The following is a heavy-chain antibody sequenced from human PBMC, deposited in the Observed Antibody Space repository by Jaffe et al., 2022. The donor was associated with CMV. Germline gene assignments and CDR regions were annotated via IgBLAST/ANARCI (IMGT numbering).Heavy chain of an antibody. Sequence: QITLKESGPTLVKPTQTLTLTCTFSGFSLSTSGVGVGWIRQPPGKALEWLALIYWDDDKRYSPSLKSRLTITKDTSKNQVVLTMTNMDPVDTATYYCAHISQRHILWRLLPSFDYWGQGTLVTVSS. CDR2: IYWDDDK. CDR1: GFSLSTSGVG. CDR3: AHISQRHILWRLLPSFDY. V-gene: IGHV2-5*02. J-gene: IGHJ4*02. D-gene: IGHD3-22*01.